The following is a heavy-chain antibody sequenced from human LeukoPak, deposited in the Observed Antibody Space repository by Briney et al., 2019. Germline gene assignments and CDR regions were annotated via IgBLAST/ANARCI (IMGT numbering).Heavy chain of an antibody. J-gene: IGHJ4*02. CDR2: IYYSGGT. Sequence: SETLSLTCTVSGGSISSSSYYWGWIRQPPGKGLEWIGSIYYSGGTYYNPSLKSRVTISVDTSKNQFSLKLSSVTAADTAVYYCARGFSYGDPLWGQGTLVTVSS. CDR1: GGSISSSSYY. D-gene: IGHD4-17*01. V-gene: IGHV4-39*07. CDR3: ARGFSYGDPL.